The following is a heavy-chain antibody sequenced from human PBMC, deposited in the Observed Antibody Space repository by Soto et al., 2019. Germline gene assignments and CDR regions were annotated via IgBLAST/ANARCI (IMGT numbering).Heavy chain of an antibody. D-gene: IGHD3-10*01. CDR2: ISYDGSNK. J-gene: IGHJ6*02. CDR3: ARDSGSGSRLYYYYCMDV. Sequence: GGSLRLSCAASGFTFSSYAMHWVRQAPGKGLEWVAVISYDGSNKYYADSVKGRFTISRDNSKNTLYLQMNSLRAEDTAVYYCARDSGSGSRLYYYYCMDVWGQGTTVTVSS. CDR1: GFTFSSYA. V-gene: IGHV3-30-3*01.